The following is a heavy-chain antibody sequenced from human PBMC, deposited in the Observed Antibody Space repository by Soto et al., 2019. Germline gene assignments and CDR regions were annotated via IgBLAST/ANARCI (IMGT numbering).Heavy chain of an antibody. CDR1: GGSISSYY. CDR2: IYYSGST. Sequence: SETLSLTCTVSGGSISSYYWSWIRQPPGKGLEWIGYIYYSGSTNYNPSLKSRVTISVDTSKNQFSLKLSSVTAADTAVYYCAIDSGQWLVRGAFDIWGQGTMVTVSS. V-gene: IGHV4-59*01. D-gene: IGHD6-19*01. CDR3: AIDSGQWLVRGAFDI. J-gene: IGHJ3*02.